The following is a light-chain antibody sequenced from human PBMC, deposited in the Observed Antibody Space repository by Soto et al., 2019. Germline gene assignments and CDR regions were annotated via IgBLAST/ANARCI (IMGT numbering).Light chain of an antibody. J-gene: IGKJ4*01. V-gene: IGKV3-20*01. CDR3: QQYGSSPLT. CDR1: PSISSSY. CDR2: GAS. Sequence: EVVLTQSPATPSLSPGEGATLSCRASPSISSSYVAWYQKKPGQAPRLLMYGASRRASGIPDRFSGSGSGTDFTLTISRLEPEDFAVYYCQQYGSSPLTFGGGTKVDIK.